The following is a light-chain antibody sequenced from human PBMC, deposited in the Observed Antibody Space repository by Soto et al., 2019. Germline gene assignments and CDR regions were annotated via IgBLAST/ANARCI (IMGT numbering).Light chain of an antibody. CDR2: GAS. CDR3: QQYGSSPPTT. Sequence: EIVLTQSPGTLSLSPGERATLSCRASQSVSSSYLAWYQQKSGQAPRLLIYGASTRATGIPDGFSGSGSGTDFTLTISRLEPEDFAVYYCQQYGSSPPTTFGGGTKVEIK. V-gene: IGKV3-20*01. J-gene: IGKJ4*01. CDR1: QSVSSSY.